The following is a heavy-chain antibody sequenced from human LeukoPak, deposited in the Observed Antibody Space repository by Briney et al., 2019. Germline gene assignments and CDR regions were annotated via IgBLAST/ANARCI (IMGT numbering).Heavy chain of an antibody. V-gene: IGHV3-53*01. CDR2: IYSGDST. CDR3: ARRSWGVSDYYFDY. D-gene: IGHD1-26*01. CDR1: GFTVSSNY. J-gene: IGHJ4*02. Sequence: GRSLRLSCAASGFTVSSNYMSWVRQAPGKGLEWVSVIYSGDSTHYADSVKGRFTISRDNSKNTLYLQMNSLRAEDTAVYYCARRSWGVSDYYFDYWGQGTLVTVSS.